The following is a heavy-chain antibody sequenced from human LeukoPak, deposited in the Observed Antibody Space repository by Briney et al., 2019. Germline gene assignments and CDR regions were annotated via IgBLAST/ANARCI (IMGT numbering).Heavy chain of an antibody. CDR2: ISSSRGFI. CDR3: ARALDYGDSEGPLDS. J-gene: IGHJ4*02. D-gene: IGHD4-17*01. CDR1: GFTFSSYW. V-gene: IGHV3-21*01. Sequence: GGSLRLSCAASGFTFSSYWMSWVRQAPGKGLEWVSSISSSRGFIYYTDSVKGRFTISRDNAKNSLYLQMNSLRAEDTAVYYCARALDYGDSEGPLDSWGQGTLVTVSS.